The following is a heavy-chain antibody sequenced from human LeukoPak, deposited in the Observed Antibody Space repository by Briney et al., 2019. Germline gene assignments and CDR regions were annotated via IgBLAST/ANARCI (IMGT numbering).Heavy chain of an antibody. Sequence: ASVKVSCKASGCTFTGYYMHWVRQAPGQGLEWMGWINPNSGGTNYAQKFQGRVTMTRDMSISTAYMELSRLRSDDTAVYYCARASVLRTNWFDPWGQGTLVTVSS. D-gene: IGHD3-3*01. CDR3: ARASVLRTNWFDP. V-gene: IGHV1-2*02. J-gene: IGHJ5*02. CDR1: GCTFTGYY. CDR2: INPNSGGT.